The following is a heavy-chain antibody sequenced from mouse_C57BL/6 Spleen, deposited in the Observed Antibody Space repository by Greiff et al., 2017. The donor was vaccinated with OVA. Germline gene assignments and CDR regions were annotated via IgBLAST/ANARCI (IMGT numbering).Heavy chain of an antibody. D-gene: IGHD1-1*01. CDR3: ATYYYGSTGYFDV. CDR1: GYTFTDYN. CDR2: INPNNGGT. V-gene: IGHV1-22*01. J-gene: IGHJ1*03. Sequence: VQQKESGPELVKPGASVKMSCKASGYTFTDYNMHWVKQSHGKSLEWIGYINPNNGGTSYNQKFKGKATLTVNKSSSTAYMELRSLTSEDSAVYYCATYYYGSTGYFDVWGTGTTVTVSS.